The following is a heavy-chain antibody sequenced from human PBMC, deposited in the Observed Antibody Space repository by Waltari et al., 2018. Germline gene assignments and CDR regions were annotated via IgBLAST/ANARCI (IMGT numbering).Heavy chain of an antibody. CDR3: ATVYCSSTSCYVRWFDP. V-gene: IGHV1-24*01. CDR1: GYTLPALS. Sequence: QVQLVQSGAEVKKPGASVKVSCKVSGYTLPALSMHWVRQAPGKGLEWMGGFDPEDGETIYAQKFQGRVTMTEDTSTDTAYMELSSLRSEDTAVYYCATVYCSSTSCYVRWFDPWGQGTLVTVSS. D-gene: IGHD2-2*01. J-gene: IGHJ5*02. CDR2: FDPEDGET.